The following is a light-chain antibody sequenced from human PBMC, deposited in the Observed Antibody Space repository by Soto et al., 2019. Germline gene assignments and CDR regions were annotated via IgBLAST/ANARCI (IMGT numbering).Light chain of an antibody. V-gene: IGLV1-40*01. J-gene: IGLJ3*02. Sequence: QSVLKQPPSVSGAPRQRVTLSCSGNTSNLGAGYDVLWYQQLPGASPLLVIFGNRNRPSGVPDRFSASKSGTSASLAITGLQAEDEADYYCKAYDYTLTASVFGGGTKVTVL. CDR2: GNR. CDR1: TSNLGAGYD. CDR3: KAYDYTLTASV.